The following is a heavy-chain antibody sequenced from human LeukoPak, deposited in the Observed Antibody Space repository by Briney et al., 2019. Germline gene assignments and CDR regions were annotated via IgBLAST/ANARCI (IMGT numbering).Heavy chain of an antibody. CDR1: GFTFSSYS. J-gene: IGHJ4*02. D-gene: IGHD6-13*01. CDR3: ARNYGSSSWWGTYDY. V-gene: IGHV3-23*01. CDR2: ISGSGGST. Sequence: GGSLRLSCAASGFTFSSYSMNWVRQAPGKGLEWVAAISGSGGSTYYADSVKGRFTISRDNSKNTLYLQMNSLRAEDTAVYYCARNYGSSSWWGTYDYWGQGTLVTVSS.